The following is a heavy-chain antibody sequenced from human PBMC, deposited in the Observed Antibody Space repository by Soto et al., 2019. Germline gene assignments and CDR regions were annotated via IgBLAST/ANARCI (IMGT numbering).Heavy chain of an antibody. J-gene: IGHJ4*02. CDR2: INHSGST. D-gene: IGHD3-16*02. CDR1: GGSFSGYY. Sequence: SETLSLTCAVYGGSFSGYYWSWIRQPPGKGLEWIGEINHSGSTNYNPSLKSRVTISVDTSKNQFSLKLSSVTAADTAVYYCARGVSLYDYVWGSYRTVYFDYWGQGTLVTVSS. V-gene: IGHV4-34*01. CDR3: ARGVSLYDYVWGSYRTVYFDY.